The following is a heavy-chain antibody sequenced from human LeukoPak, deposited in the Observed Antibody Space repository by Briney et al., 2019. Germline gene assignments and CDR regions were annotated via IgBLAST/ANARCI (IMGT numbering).Heavy chain of an antibody. CDR2: ISAYNGNT. CDR1: GYTFTSYG. D-gene: IGHD1-7*01. J-gene: IGHJ5*02. Sequence: GESLKISCKGSGYTFTSYGISWVRQAPGQGLEWMGWISAYNGNTNYAQKLQGRVTMTTDTSTSTAYMELRSLRSDDTAVYYCARAERITGTTRRSISPVYNWFDPWGQGTLVTVSS. V-gene: IGHV1-18*01. CDR3: ARAERITGTTRRSISPVYNWFDP.